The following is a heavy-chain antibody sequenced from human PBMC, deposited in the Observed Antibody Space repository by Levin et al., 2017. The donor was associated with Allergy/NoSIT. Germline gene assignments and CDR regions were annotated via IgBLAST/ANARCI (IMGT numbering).Heavy chain of an antibody. V-gene: IGHV3-33*01. J-gene: IGHJ4*02. CDR2: IWSDGSNE. CDR3: ARDVDSGRYFGPPGDF. CDR1: GFTFSSYG. D-gene: IGHD1-26*01. Sequence: GGSLRLSCAASGFTFSSYGMHWVRQAPGKGLEWVAAIWSDGSNENYADSVKGRFTVSRDNSKNTLYLQMNSLRAEDTAVYYCARDVDSGRYFGPPGDFWGQGTLVSVSS.